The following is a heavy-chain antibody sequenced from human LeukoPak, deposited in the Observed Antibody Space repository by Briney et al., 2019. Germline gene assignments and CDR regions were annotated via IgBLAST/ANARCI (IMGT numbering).Heavy chain of an antibody. D-gene: IGHD6-6*01. CDR3: ARDLEEYSSSSGAFDI. V-gene: IGHV3-30*03. CDR2: ISYDGSNK. J-gene: IGHJ3*02. Sequence: PGTSLRLSCAASGFTFSSYGMHWVRQAPGKGLEWVAVISYDGSNKYYADSVKGRFTISRDNSKNTLYLQMNSLRAEDTAVYYCARDLEEYSSSSGAFDIWGQGTMVTVSS. CDR1: GFTFSSYG.